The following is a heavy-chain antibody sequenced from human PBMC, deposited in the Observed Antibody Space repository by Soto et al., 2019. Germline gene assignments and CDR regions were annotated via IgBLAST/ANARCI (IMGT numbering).Heavy chain of an antibody. J-gene: IGHJ4*02. CDR3: ARGAKGYYYFDY. Sequence: EVQLVESGGGLVQPGGSLRLSCAASGFSLSDYWMHWVRQAPGEGLVWLSRITRDGSSTNYADSVKGRFTISRDNAKNTLYLQVNSLRGEDTAVYYCARGAKGYYYFDYWGQGTLVTVSS. CDR2: ITRDGSST. CDR1: GFSLSDYW. V-gene: IGHV3-74*01. D-gene: IGHD5-18*01.